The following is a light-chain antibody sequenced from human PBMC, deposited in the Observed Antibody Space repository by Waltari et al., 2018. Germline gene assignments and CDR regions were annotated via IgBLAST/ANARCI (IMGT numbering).Light chain of an antibody. CDR2: RDN. J-gene: IGLJ2*01. V-gene: IGLV3-9*01. CDR3: QVWDRNKEF. Sequence: SYDLTQPLSVSVALGQTARLTCAGDNLGAKNLHLYQKKPGQAPLLVIYRDNNRPSGIPERFSGSNSGNTATLTISRAQAGDEADYYCQVWDRNKEFFGGGTKLTVL. CDR1: NLGAKN.